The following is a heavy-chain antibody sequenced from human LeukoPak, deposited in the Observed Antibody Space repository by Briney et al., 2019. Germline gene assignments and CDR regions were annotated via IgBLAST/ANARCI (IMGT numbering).Heavy chain of an antibody. Sequence: SQTLSLTCAISGDSVSSNSAAWNWIRQSPSRGLEWLGRTYYRSKWYNDYAVSVKSRITINPDTSKNQFSLQLNSVTPEDTAVYYCARDYYGSGSEYYYYGVDVWGQGTTVTVSS. J-gene: IGHJ6*02. V-gene: IGHV6-1*01. D-gene: IGHD3-10*01. CDR2: TYYRSKWYN. CDR3: ARDYYGSGSEYYYYGVDV. CDR1: GDSVSSNSAA.